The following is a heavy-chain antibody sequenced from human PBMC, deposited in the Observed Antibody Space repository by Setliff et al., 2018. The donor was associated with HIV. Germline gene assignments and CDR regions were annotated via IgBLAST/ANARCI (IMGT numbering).Heavy chain of an antibody. V-gene: IGHV3-30*04. CDR2: VSYDGSYK. D-gene: IGHD3-22*01. J-gene: IGHJ3*02. CDR3: ARDLTTIVTRKVFDI. Sequence: GGSLRLSCEASGCNFDLYAFHWVRQAPGKGLEWVAVVSYDGSYKNYADSVKGRFTISRDKSRSTIYVQRNSLRAEDTAVYYCARDLTTIVTRKVFDIWGQGTKVTVSS. CDR1: GCNFDLYA.